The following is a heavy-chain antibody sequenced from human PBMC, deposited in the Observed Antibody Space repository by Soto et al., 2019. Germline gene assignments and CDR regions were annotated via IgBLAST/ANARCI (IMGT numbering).Heavy chain of an antibody. CDR1: GYTFTGYY. V-gene: IGHV1-2*04. CDR3: ARGDGSGSYYPGSYGMDV. D-gene: IGHD3-10*01. J-gene: IGHJ6*02. CDR2: INPNSGGT. Sequence: QVQLVQSGAEVKKPGASVKVSCKASGYTFTGYYMHWVRQAPGQGLEWMGWINPNSGGTNYAQQFQGWVTMTRDTSISTAYMELSRLRSDDTAVYYCARGDGSGSYYPGSYGMDVWGQGTTVTVSS.